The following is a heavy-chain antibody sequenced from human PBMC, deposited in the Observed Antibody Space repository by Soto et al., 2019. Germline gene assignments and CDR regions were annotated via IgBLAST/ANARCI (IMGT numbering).Heavy chain of an antibody. CDR3: VRCWGTGDGSDLGYNWFNP. CDR2: ISAYNGNT. Sequence: ASVKVSCKASGYTFTSYGISWVRQAPGQGLEWMGWISAYNGNTNYAQKLQGRVTMTTDTSTSTAYMELRSLRSDDTAVYYCVRCWGTGDGSDLGYNWFNPWGQGTLVTVSS. V-gene: IGHV1-18*01. D-gene: IGHD3-16*01. CDR1: GYTFTSYG. J-gene: IGHJ5*02.